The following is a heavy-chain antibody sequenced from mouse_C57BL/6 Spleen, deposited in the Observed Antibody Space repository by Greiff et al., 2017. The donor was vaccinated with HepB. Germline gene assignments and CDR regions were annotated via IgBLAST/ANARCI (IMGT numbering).Heavy chain of an antibody. CDR3: AIDEVGLTWFAY. CDR1: GFTFSSYA. D-gene: IGHD1-3*01. Sequence: EVQVVESGGGLVKPGGSLKLSCAASGFTFSSYAMSWVRQTPEKRLEWVATISDGGSYTYYPDNVKGRFTISRDNAKNNLYLQMSHLKSDDTAMYYCAIDEVGLTWFAYWGQGTLVTVSA. V-gene: IGHV5-4*01. J-gene: IGHJ3*01. CDR2: ISDGGSYT.